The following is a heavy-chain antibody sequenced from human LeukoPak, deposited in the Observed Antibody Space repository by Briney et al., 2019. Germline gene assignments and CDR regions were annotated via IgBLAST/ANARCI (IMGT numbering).Heavy chain of an antibody. Sequence: GGSLRLSCAASGFTFSSYSMNWVRQAPGKGLEWVSYISSSGSTIYYADSVKGRFTISRDNAKNSLYLQMNSLRAEDTAVYYCARGLAVSTIPEDVWGQGTTVTVSS. CDR3: ARGLAVSTIPEDV. CDR2: ISSSGSTI. CDR1: GFTFSSYS. J-gene: IGHJ6*02. V-gene: IGHV3-48*01. D-gene: IGHD2-15*01.